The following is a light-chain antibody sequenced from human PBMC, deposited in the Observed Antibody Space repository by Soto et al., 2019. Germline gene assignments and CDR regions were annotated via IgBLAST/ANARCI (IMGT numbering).Light chain of an antibody. J-gene: IGKJ5*01. CDR3: QQYNNWPPIT. V-gene: IGKV3D-15*01. CDR2: GAS. CDR1: QSVSSY. Sequence: EIVLTQSPGTLSLSPXERATLSCRASQSVSSYLAWYQQKPGQAPRLLIYGASSRATGIPDRFSGSGSGTEFTLTISSLQSEAFAVYYCQQYNNWPPITFGQGTRLEI.